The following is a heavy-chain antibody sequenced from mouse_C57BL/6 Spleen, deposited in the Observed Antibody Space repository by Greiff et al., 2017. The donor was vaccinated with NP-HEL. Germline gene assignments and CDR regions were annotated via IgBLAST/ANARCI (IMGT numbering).Heavy chain of an antibody. D-gene: IGHD2-4*01. J-gene: IGHJ4*01. CDR1: GYTFTSYW. CDR3: ARSWDYDGYYAMDY. CDR2: IYPGSGST. V-gene: IGHV1-55*01. Sequence: QVHVKQPGAELVKPGASVKMSCKASGYTFTSYWITWVKQRPGQGLEWIGDIYPGSGSTNYNEKFKSKATLTVDTSSSTAYMQLSSLTSEDSAVYYCARSWDYDGYYAMDYWGQGTSVTVSS.